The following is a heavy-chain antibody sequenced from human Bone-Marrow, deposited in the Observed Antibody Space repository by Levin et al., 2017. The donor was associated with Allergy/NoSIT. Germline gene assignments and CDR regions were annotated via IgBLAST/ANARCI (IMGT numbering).Heavy chain of an antibody. Sequence: GESLKISCKVSGYTLTELSMHWVRQAPGKGLEWMGGFDPEDGETIYAQKFQGRVTMTEDTSTDTAYMELSSLRSEDTAVYYCATAPSTLQHCSGGSCYSVRAWFDPWGQGTLVTVSS. CDR1: GYTLTELS. J-gene: IGHJ5*02. CDR2: FDPEDGET. D-gene: IGHD2-15*01. V-gene: IGHV1-24*01. CDR3: ATAPSTLQHCSGGSCYSVRAWFDP.